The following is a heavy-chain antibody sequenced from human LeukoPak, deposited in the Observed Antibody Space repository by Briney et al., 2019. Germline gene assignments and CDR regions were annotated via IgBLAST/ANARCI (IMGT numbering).Heavy chain of an antibody. J-gene: IGHJ4*02. V-gene: IGHV3-21*01. CDR1: GFTFSSYS. CDR2: ISSSSSYT. D-gene: IGHD2-2*01. Sequence: GGSLRLSCAASGFTFSSYSMNWVRQAPGKGLEWVSSISSSSSYTYYADSVKGRFTISRDNAKNSLYLQMNSLRAEDTAVYYCARGPYRLDYWGQGTLVTVSS. CDR3: ARGPYRLDY.